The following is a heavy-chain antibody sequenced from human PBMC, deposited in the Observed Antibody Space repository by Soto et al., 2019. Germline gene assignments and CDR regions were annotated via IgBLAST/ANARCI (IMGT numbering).Heavy chain of an antibody. D-gene: IGHD6-19*01. J-gene: IGHJ4*02. CDR2: ISYDGSNK. CDR1: GFTFSSYG. Sequence: QVQLVESGGGVVQPGRSLRLSCAASGFTFSSYGMHWVRQAPGKGLEWVAVISYDGSNKYYADSVKGRFTISRDNSKNTLYRQMNSLRAEDTAVYYCAKEIYSSGWPAEVDYWGQGTLVTVSS. CDR3: AKEIYSSGWPAEVDY. V-gene: IGHV3-30*18.